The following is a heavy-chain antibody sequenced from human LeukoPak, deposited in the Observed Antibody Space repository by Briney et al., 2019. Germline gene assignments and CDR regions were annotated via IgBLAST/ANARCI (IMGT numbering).Heavy chain of an antibody. Sequence: ASVKVSCKASGYTFTDYYMYWVRQAPGQGLEWMGWIIPNSGGTKYAQKFQGRVTMTRDTSISTAYMELSRLRSDDTAVYYCARESFTTVTSATDAFDIWGQGTMVTVSS. V-gene: IGHV1-2*02. CDR2: IIPNSGGT. D-gene: IGHD4-17*01. CDR3: ARESFTTVTSATDAFDI. CDR1: GYTFTDYY. J-gene: IGHJ3*02.